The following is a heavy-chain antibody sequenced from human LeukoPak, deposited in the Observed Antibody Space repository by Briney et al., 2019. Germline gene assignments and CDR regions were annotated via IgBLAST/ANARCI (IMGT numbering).Heavy chain of an antibody. J-gene: IGHJ4*02. Sequence: PGGSLRLSCSASGFTFSSYAMHWVRQAPGKGLEWVSSISGGAGGAAYAGSVKGRFTMSRDNSKSTLYLQMNSLRAEDTAVYYCAGDEPHLTRPLIPRLDYWGQGTLVTVSS. CDR3: AGDEPHLTRPLIPRLDY. CDR1: GFTFSSYA. D-gene: IGHD2-21*01. CDR2: ISGGAGGA. V-gene: IGHV3-23*01.